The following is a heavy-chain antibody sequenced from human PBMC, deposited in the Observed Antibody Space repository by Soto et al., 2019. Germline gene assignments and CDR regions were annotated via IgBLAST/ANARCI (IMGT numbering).Heavy chain of an antibody. J-gene: IGHJ4*02. Sequence: PSETLSLTSPFSGGSISSAGYYWNSHRQPPGKALEWIGNIYHSGSTLYNPSLKSRVTISVDKSKNQFFLELSCVTAADTAVYYCAADVGGYIYGLGKYWGQGTLVTVSS. CDR3: AADVGGYIYGLGKY. CDR2: IYHSGST. CDR1: GGSISSAGYY. V-gene: IGHV4-30-2*01. D-gene: IGHD5-18*01.